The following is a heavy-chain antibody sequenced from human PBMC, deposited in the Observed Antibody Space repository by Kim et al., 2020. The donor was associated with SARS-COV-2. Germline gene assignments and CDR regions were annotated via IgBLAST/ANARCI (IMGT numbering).Heavy chain of an antibody. J-gene: IGHJ4*02. V-gene: IGHV3-9*01. D-gene: IGHD2-15*01. CDR1: GFTFDDYA. CDR2: INWNSNSI. CDR3: AKILSTRYCSAGSCSRPFDY. Sequence: GGSLRLSCAASGFTFDDYAMHWVRQAPGKGLEWVSSINWNSNSIAYADSVKGRFTISRDNAKNSLYLQMNSLRAEDTAFYYWAKILSTRYCSAGSCSRPFDYWGQGTLVTVSS.